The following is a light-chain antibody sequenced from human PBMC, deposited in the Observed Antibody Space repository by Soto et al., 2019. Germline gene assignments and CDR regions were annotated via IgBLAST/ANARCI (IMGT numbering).Light chain of an antibody. CDR1: QGISSY. V-gene: IGKV1-9*01. CDR3: QQLNSYPSPFT. CDR2: AAS. Sequence: DIQLTQSPSFLSASVGDRVTITCRASQGISSYLAWYQQKPGKAPKLLIYAASTLQSGVPSRFSGSGSGTEFTLPTSSLQPEDFATFYCQQLNSYPSPFTFGPGTKVDIK. J-gene: IGKJ3*01.